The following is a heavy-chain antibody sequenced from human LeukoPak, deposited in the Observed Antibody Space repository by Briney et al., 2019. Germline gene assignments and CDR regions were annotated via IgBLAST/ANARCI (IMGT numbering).Heavy chain of an antibody. J-gene: IGHJ3*02. V-gene: IGHV1-46*01. CDR1: GYTFTSYY. D-gene: IGHD2-15*01. CDR2: INPSGGST. Sequence: ASVKVSCKASGYTFTSYYMHWVRQAPGQGLEWMGIINPSGGSTSYAQKFQGRVTMTRDMSTSTVYMELSSLRSEDTAVYYCAAYCSGGSCYAWDDAFDIWGQGTMVTVSS. CDR3: AAYCSGGSCYAWDDAFDI.